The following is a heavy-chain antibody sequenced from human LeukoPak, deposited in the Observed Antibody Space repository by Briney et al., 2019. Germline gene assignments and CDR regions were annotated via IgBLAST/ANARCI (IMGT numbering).Heavy chain of an antibody. J-gene: IGHJ3*02. CDR1: GYSFTSHY. CDR2: INPSGSST. CDR3: ARNLWFGESTDAFNI. Sequence: ASVKVSCKASGYSFTSHYMHWVRQAPGQGLEWMGLINPSGSSTLYAQKFQGRVTMTRDMSTTTDYMELSSLRSEDTAVYYCARNLWFGESTDAFNIWGQGTMVTVSS. D-gene: IGHD3-10*01. V-gene: IGHV1-46*01.